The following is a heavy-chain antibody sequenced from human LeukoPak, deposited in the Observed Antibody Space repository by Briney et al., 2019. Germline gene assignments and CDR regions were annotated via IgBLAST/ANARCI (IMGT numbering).Heavy chain of an antibody. J-gene: IGHJ3*02. CDR2: IYTSGST. D-gene: IGHD6-6*01. V-gene: IGHV4-4*07. CDR3: ARPGIAALTSAFDI. CDR1: GGSISSYY. Sequence: PSETLSLTCTVSGGSISSYYWSWIRQPAGKGLEWIGRIYTSGSTNYNPSLKSRVTMSVDTSKNQFSLKLSSVTAADTAVYYCARPGIAALTSAFDIWGQGTMVTVSS.